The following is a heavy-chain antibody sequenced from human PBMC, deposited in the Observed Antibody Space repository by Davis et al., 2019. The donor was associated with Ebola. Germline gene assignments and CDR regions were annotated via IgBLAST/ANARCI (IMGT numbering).Heavy chain of an antibody. CDR2: INAGNGNT. Sequence: ASVKVSCKASGYTFTSYAMHWVRQAPGQRLEWMGWINAGNGNTKYSQKFQDRVSITRDTSASTAYMELSLRSEDTAVYYCARARGGWSYYGMDVWGKGTTVTVSS. CDR1: GYTFTSYA. CDR3: ARARGGWSYYGMDV. D-gene: IGHD6-19*01. V-gene: IGHV1-3*01. J-gene: IGHJ6*04.